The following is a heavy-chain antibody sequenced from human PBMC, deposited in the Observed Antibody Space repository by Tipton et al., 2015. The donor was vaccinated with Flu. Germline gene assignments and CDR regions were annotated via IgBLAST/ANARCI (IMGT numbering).Heavy chain of an antibody. CDR1: RGSISSSTYY. J-gene: IGHJ5*02. CDR3: ARRDYSNYVSDPKNCFDP. Sequence: TLSLTCTVPRGSISSSTYYWGWIRQPPGKGLEWIGTIYSSGSTYYNPSLKSRVTITVDTSKNQFSLKVFSVTAADTAVYYCARRDYSNYVSDPKNCFDPWGQGILVTVSS. V-gene: IGHV4-39*01. CDR2: IYSSGST. D-gene: IGHD4-11*01.